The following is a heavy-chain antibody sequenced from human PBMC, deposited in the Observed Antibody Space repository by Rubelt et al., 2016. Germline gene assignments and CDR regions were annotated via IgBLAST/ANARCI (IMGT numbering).Heavy chain of an antibody. CDR1: GGSISSYS. Sequence: QVQLQESGPGLVKPSETLSLTCTVSGGSISSYSWSWIRQPAGKGLEWIGHVSTSGVTNYNPSLNSRVTISVDTSKNHFSLKLGPVTAADTAVDYCARDGPTGSPCWGQGTLVTVSS. CDR2: VSTSGVT. D-gene: IGHD4-11*01. J-gene: IGHJ4*02. CDR3: ARDGPTGSPC. V-gene: IGHV4-4*07.